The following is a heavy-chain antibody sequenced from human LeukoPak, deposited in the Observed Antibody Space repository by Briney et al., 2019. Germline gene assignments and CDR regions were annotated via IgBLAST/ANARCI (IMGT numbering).Heavy chain of an antibody. CDR1: GYSFNTYW. J-gene: IGHJ4*02. Sequence: GESLKISCKGSGYSFNTYWIGWVRQMPGKGLEWMGIIYPGDSDTKYSPSFQGQVTISADKSISTAYLQWSSLKASDTAMYYCARPAAAGSSSYFDYWGQGTLVTVSS. CDR2: IYPGDSDT. CDR3: ARPAAAGSSSYFDY. D-gene: IGHD6-13*01. V-gene: IGHV5-51*01.